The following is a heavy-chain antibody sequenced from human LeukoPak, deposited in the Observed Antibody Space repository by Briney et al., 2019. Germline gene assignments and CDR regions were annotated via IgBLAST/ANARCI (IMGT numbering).Heavy chain of an antibody. CDR2: ISWNSGSI. Sequence: GRSLRLSCAASGFTFDDYAMHWVRQAPGKGLEWVSGISWNSGSIGYADSVKGRFTISRDNAKNSLYLQMNSLRAEDTAVYYCARSRTRARYCSGGSCYVYFDYWGQGTLVTVSS. CDR3: ARSRTRARYCSGGSCYVYFDY. D-gene: IGHD2-15*01. CDR1: GFTFDDYA. J-gene: IGHJ4*02. V-gene: IGHV3-9*01.